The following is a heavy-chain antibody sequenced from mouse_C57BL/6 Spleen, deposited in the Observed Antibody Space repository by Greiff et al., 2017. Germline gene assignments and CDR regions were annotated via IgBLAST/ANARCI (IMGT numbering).Heavy chain of an antibody. V-gene: IGHV1-52*01. CDR3: ARHYAGRSYGFDY. J-gene: IGHJ2*01. Sequence: QVQLQQPGAELVRPGSSVKLSCKASGYTFTSYWMHWVKQRPIQGLEWIGNIDPSDSETHYNQKFKDKATLTVDKSSSTAYMQLRSLTSEDSAVDYCARHYAGRSYGFDYWGQGTTLTVSS. D-gene: IGHD1-1*01. CDR1: GYTFTSYW. CDR2: IDPSDSET.